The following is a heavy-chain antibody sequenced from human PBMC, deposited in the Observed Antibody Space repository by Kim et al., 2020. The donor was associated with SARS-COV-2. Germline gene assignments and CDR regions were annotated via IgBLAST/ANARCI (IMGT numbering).Heavy chain of an antibody. CDR1: GYTFSNFG. CDR2: ISAYSGNT. V-gene: IGHV1-18*01. D-gene: IGHD6-25*01. CDR3: ARDSVYSSGCCTPFDS. J-gene: IGHJ4*02. Sequence: ASVKVSCKASGYTFSNFGINWVRQAPGQGLEWMGWISAYSGNTNYAQHLQGRVTMTTDTSTSTAYMDLRSLRSDDSALYYCARDSVYSSGCCTPFDSWGQGTLVTVSS.